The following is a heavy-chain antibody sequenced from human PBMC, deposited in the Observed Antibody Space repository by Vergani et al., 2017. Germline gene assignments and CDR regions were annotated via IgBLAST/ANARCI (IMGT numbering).Heavy chain of an antibody. Sequence: EVQLLESGGGLVQPGGSLRLSCAASGFTFSSYAMSWVRQAPGKGLEWVSAISGSGGSTYYADSVKGRFTISRDNSKNTLYLQMNSLRAEDTAVYYCARDSLGIPNCSSTSCYWSRDYYMDVWGKGTTVTVSS. CDR2: ISGSGGST. D-gene: IGHD2-2*01. CDR1: GFTFSSYA. V-gene: IGHV3-23*01. J-gene: IGHJ6*03. CDR3: ARDSLGIPNCSSTSCYWSRDYYMDV.